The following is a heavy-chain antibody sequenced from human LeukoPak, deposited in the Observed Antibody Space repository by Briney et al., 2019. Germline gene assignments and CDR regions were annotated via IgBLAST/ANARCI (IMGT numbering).Heavy chain of an antibody. Sequence: PPETLSLTCTLSLDSLRSYYGSWVPQPPGKGLGWGAHIKQDGCEKFFVDSVKGRFTISRDNAKNSVYLQMNSLRDEDTAVYYCARARTGYYVGNFDYWGQGTLVTVSS. CDR2: IKQDGCEK. V-gene: IGHV3-7*04. D-gene: IGHD3/OR15-3a*01. CDR3: ARARTGYYVGNFDY. CDR1: LDSLRSYY. J-gene: IGHJ4*02.